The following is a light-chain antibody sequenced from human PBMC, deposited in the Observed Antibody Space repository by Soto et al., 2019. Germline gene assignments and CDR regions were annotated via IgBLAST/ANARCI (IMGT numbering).Light chain of an antibody. J-gene: IGKJ2*01. CDR2: GAT. Sequence: EIVLTQSPGTLSLSPGERATLSCTASQSVTSSYLAWYQQKPGQAPRLLISGATSRATGIPDRFSGSGSGTDFTLTISRLEPEDFAVYSCQHYGTSPPYTFGQGTKLEIK. CDR3: QHYGTSPPYT. CDR1: QSVTSSY. V-gene: IGKV3-20*01.